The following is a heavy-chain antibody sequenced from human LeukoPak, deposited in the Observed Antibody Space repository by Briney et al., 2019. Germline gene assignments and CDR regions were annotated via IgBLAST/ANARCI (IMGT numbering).Heavy chain of an antibody. Sequence: ASVKVSCKASGYTFTSYDINWVRQATGQGLEWMGWMNPNSGNTGYAQKFQGRVTMTRNTSISTAYMELSSLRSEDTAVYYCAGSPLVVVAAIRPSDGFDIWGQGTMVTVSS. CDR2: MNPNSGNT. D-gene: IGHD2-15*01. J-gene: IGHJ3*02. V-gene: IGHV1-8*01. CDR3: AGSPLVVVAAIRPSDGFDI. CDR1: GYTFTSYD.